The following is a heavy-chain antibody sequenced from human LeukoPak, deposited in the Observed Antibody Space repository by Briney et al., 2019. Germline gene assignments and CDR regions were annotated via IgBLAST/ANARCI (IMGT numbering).Heavy chain of an antibody. Sequence: SETLSLTCTVSGGSISSYYWSWIRQPPGKGLEWIGYIYYSGSTNYNPSPKSRVTISVDRSKNQFSLKLSSVTAADTAVYYCARGSYSVDYWGQGTLVTVSS. CDR3: ARGSYSVDY. J-gene: IGHJ4*02. CDR2: IYYSGST. CDR1: GGSISSYY. D-gene: IGHD1-26*01. V-gene: IGHV4-59*01.